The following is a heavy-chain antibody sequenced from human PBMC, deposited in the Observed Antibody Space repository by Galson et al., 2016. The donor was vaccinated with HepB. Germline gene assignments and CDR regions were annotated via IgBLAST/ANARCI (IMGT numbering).Heavy chain of an antibody. D-gene: IGHD3-9*01. CDR3: ARDQGILTGYYIL. CDR1: EFTFRSYS. J-gene: IGHJ4*02. V-gene: IGHV3-21*01. CDR2: IRSTSNYI. Sequence: SLRLSCAASEFTFRSYSMNWVRQAPGKGLEWVSSIRSTSNYIYYADSVKGRFTISRDNANNSLFLQMNGLNAEDTAVYFCARDQGILTGYYILWGQATLVTVSS.